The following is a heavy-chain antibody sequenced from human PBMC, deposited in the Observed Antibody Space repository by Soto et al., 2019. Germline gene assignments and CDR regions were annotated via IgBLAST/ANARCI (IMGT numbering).Heavy chain of an antibody. CDR2: ISGSGGST. CDR3: YTTVTIDY. J-gene: IGHJ4*02. Sequence: SLRLSCAASGFTFSSYAMSWVRQAPGKGLEWVSAISGSGGSTYYADSVKGRFAISRDISKNTLYLQMNNLRAEDTAVYYCYTTVTIDYWGQGALVTVSS. V-gene: IGHV3-23*01. D-gene: IGHD4-17*01. CDR1: GFTFSSYA.